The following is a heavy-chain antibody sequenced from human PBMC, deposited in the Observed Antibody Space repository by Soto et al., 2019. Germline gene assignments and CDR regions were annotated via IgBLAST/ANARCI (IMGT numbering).Heavy chain of an antibody. CDR2: ISSSSYI. CDR3: ASLLLWFGELTYYYYYGMDV. J-gene: IGHJ6*02. CDR1: VFTFISYS. Sequence: GGSLRLSCASSVFTFISYSMNWCRQAPGKGLEWVSSISSSSYIYYADSVKGRFTISRDHAKNSLYLQMNSLRAEDTAVYYCASLLLWFGELTYYYYYGMDVWGQGTTVTVSS. D-gene: IGHD3-10*01. V-gene: IGHV3-21*01.